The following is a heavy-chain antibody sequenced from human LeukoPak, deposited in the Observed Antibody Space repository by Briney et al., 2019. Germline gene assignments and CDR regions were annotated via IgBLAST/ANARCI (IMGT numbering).Heavy chain of an antibody. D-gene: IGHD3-3*01. CDR2: IYYSRST. CDR3: ATRYLEWLLDY. CDR1: GGSISSNSYY. V-gene: IGHV4-39*01. Sequence: SETLSLTCTVSGGSISSNSYYWGWPRQPPGKGREWIGSIYYSRSTYYNPSLKSRVTISVDTSKNQFSLKLNSVTAADTAVYYCATRYLEWLLDYWGQGTLVTVSS. J-gene: IGHJ4*02.